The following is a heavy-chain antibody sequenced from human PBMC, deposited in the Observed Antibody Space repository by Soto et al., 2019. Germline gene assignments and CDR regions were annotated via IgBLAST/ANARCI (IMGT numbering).Heavy chain of an antibody. CDR3: ARVAIGEVKGYGAFDI. Sequence: QVQLVESGGGVVQPGRSLRLSCAASGFTFSSYAMHWVRQAPGKGLEWVAVISYDGSNKYYADSVKGRFTISRDNSKNTLYMQMNSLRAEDTAVYYCARVAIGEVKGYGAFDIWGQGTMVTVSS. V-gene: IGHV3-30-3*01. CDR2: ISYDGSNK. J-gene: IGHJ3*02. CDR1: GFTFSSYA. D-gene: IGHD3-10*01.